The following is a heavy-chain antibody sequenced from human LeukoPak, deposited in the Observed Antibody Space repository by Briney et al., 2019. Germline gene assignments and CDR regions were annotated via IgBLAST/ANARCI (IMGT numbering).Heavy chain of an antibody. V-gene: IGHV1-2*02. D-gene: IGHD2-15*01. CDR1: GYTFTGYY. CDR2: INPNSGGT. CDR3: ARNPVCSGGSCYVFDY. Sequence: ASVKVSCKASGYTFTGYYMHWVRQAPGQGLEWMGWINPNSGGTNYAQKFQGRVTMTRDMSTSTVYMELSSLRSEDTAVYYCARNPVCSGGSCYVFDYWGQGTLVTVSS. J-gene: IGHJ4*02.